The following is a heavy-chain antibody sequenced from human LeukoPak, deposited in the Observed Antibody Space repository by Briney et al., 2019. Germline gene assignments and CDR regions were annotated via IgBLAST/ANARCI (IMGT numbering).Heavy chain of an antibody. Sequence: SETLSLTCAASGFSISSHTFIWVWIRQSPGKGLEWIGSIYYNGRTYHNSGNTYYNPSLKSRLTISVETSKSQFALRLSSVTAAYTSTYYCTIHSVAVSAHFDYWGQGTPVTVSS. J-gene: IGHJ4*02. CDR2: IYYNGRTYHNSGNT. CDR3: TIHSVAVSAHFDY. CDR1: GFSISSHTFI. V-gene: IGHV4-39*01. D-gene: IGHD6-19*01.